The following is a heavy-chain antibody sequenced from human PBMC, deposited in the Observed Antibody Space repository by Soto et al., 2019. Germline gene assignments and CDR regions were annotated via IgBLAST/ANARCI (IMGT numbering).Heavy chain of an antibody. J-gene: IGHJ6*02. CDR1: GGSISSGDYY. V-gene: IGHV4-30-4*01. Sequence: SETLSLTCTVSGGSISSGDYYWSWIRQPPGKGLEWIGYIYYSGSTYYNPSLKSRVTISVDTSKNQFSLKLSSVTAADTAVYYCARDTIVVVITDYYYYGMDVWGQATTVTVSS. CDR3: ARDTIVVVITDYYYYGMDV. D-gene: IGHD3-22*01. CDR2: IYYSGST.